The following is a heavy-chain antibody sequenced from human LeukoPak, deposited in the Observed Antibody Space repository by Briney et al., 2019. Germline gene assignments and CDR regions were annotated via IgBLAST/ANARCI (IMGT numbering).Heavy chain of an antibody. Sequence: GGSLRLSCEASGVTFSSYVVSWVRQAPGKGLEWVSVIYSGGSTYYADSVKGRFTISRHNSKNTLYLQMNSLRAEDTAVYYCAREVPQLGAFDIWGQGTMVTVSS. J-gene: IGHJ3*02. D-gene: IGHD3-10*01. CDR1: GVTFSSYV. V-gene: IGHV3-53*04. CDR3: AREVPQLGAFDI. CDR2: IYSGGST.